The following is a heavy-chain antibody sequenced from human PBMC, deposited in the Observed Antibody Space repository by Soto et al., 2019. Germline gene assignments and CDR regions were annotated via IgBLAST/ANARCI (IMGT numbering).Heavy chain of an antibody. Sequence: EVQLAESGGGLLHPGGSLRLSCVGSGFTFSNYGMSWVRQAPGKGLEWVSYISGNSGTRYYADSVEGRFTISRDNAKNSLYLQMSSLRDEDTAVFSCARVRFYGGNTPQAFDLWGQGTMVTVSS. CDR3: ARVRFYGGNTPQAFDL. CDR2: ISGNSGTR. D-gene: IGHD2-15*01. V-gene: IGHV3-48*02. CDR1: GFTFSNYG. J-gene: IGHJ3*01.